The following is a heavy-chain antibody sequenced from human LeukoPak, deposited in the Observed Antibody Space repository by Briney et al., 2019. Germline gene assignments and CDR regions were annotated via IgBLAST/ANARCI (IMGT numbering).Heavy chain of an antibody. CDR1: GYSFPNYW. V-gene: IGHV5-51*01. CDR3: ARGPYAYTSSATLGSYNWFDT. D-gene: IGHD2-2*02. CDR2: IYPGDSDT. Sequence: GESLKISCKGSGYSFPNYWIGWVRQMPGKGLEWMGIIYPGDSDTRYSPSFQDQVTISVDKSISTAYLQWSSLKASDTAMYYCARGPYAYTSSATLGSYNWFDTWGQGSLVTVSS. J-gene: IGHJ5*02.